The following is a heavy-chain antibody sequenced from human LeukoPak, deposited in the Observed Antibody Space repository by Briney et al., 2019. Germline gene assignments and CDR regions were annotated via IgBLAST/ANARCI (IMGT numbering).Heavy chain of an antibody. V-gene: IGHV3-30*03. CDR1: GFTFSSYG. CDR2: ISYDGSNK. CDR3: ARQYDSSGYSAFDI. J-gene: IGHJ3*02. D-gene: IGHD3-22*01. Sequence: GGSLRLSCAAYGFTFSSYGMHWVRQAPGKGLEWVAVISYDGSNKFYTDSVKGRFTISRDNSKNTLYLQMNSLRAEDTAVYYCARQYDSSGYSAFDIWGQGTMVTVSS.